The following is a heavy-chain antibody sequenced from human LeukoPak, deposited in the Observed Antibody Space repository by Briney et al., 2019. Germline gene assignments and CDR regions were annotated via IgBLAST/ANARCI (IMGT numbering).Heavy chain of an antibody. CDR2: INHSGST. V-gene: IGHV4-34*01. Sequence: SETLSLTCAVYGGSFSGYYWSWIRQPPGKGLEWIGEINHSGSTNYNPSLKSRVTISVDTSKNQFSMKLSSVTAADTAVYYCARGFGYYDSSGYSLYWGQGTLVTVSS. CDR1: GGSFSGYY. J-gene: IGHJ4*02. CDR3: ARGFGYYDSSGYSLY. D-gene: IGHD3-22*01.